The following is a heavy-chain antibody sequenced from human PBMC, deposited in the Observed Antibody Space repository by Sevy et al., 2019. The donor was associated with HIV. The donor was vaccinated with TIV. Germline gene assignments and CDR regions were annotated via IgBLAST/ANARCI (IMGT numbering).Heavy chain of an antibody. V-gene: IGHV4-61*01. CDR2: IHYSGTT. Sequence: SETLSLTWTVSGGSISGGNYFWSWIRQSPGKGLEWFSYIHYSGTTNYNPSLKSRVTISVHTSKNQFSLKLRSVTAADTDVYYCARDSGNYPYYFDYWGQGTLVTVSS. CDR3: ARDSGNYPYYFDY. D-gene: IGHD1-26*01. CDR1: GGSISGGNYF. J-gene: IGHJ4*01.